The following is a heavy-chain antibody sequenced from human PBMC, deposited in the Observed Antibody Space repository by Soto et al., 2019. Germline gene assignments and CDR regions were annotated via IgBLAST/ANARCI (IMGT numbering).Heavy chain of an antibody. CDR3: ARIDYGVAFDI. V-gene: IGHV4-4*02. CDR2: IYHSGST. CDR1: GGPTSRSTG. Sequence: QVQLQESGPGLVKPSGTLSLTSAVPGGPTSRSTGWSWVGQPPGKGLEWIGEIYHSGSTNYNPSLKSRVTISVDKSKNQFSLKLSSVTAADTAVYYCARIDYGVAFDIWGQGTMVTVSS. D-gene: IGHD4-17*01. J-gene: IGHJ3*02.